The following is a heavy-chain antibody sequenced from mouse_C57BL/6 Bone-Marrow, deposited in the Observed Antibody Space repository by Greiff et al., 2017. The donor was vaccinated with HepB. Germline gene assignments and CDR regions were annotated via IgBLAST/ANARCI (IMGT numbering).Heavy chain of an antibody. D-gene: IGHD2-4*01. V-gene: IGHV14-4*01. Sequence: DVHLVESGAELVRPGASVKLSCTASGFNIKDDYMHWVKQRPEQGLEWIGWIDPENGDTEYASKFQGKATITADTSSNTAYLQLSSLTSEDTAVYYCTRYYDYPFDYWGQGTTLTVSS. J-gene: IGHJ2*01. CDR1: GFNIKDDY. CDR3: TRYYDYPFDY. CDR2: IDPENGDT.